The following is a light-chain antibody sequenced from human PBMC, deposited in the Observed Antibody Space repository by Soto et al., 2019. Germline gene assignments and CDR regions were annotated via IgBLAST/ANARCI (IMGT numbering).Light chain of an antibody. Sequence: EIVLTQSPDTLSLSPGERATLSCRASQSVSSSLAWYQQKPGQAPRLLIYDASNRATGIPARFSGSGSGTDFTLTISIIEPEDFAVYYCQQRSNWPPEVTFGPGTKVDIK. CDR1: QSVSSS. J-gene: IGKJ3*01. CDR3: QQRSNWPPEVT. CDR2: DAS. V-gene: IGKV3-11*01.